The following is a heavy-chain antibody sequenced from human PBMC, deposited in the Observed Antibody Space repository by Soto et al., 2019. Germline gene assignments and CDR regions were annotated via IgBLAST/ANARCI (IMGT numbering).Heavy chain of an antibody. V-gene: IGHV1-18*01. CDR2: ISAYSGNT. Sequence: QVQLVQSGAEVKKPGASVKVSCQASGYTFSTYGITWVRQAPVQGLEWMGWISAYSGNTKYAEKFQGRVTMTTDTSTSTAYMELRSLRSDDTAVYYCARGYGDYGYFDLWGRGTLVTVSS. D-gene: IGHD4-17*01. J-gene: IGHJ2*01. CDR1: GYTFSTYG. CDR3: ARGYGDYGYFDL.